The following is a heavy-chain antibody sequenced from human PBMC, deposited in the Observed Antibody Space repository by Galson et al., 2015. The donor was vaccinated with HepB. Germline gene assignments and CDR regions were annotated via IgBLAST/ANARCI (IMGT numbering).Heavy chain of an antibody. V-gene: IGHV3-21*01. Sequence: SLRLSCAASGFTFSSYSMNWVRQAPGKGLEWVSSISSSSSYIYYADSVKGRFTISRDNAKNSLYLQMNSLRAEDTAVYYCARDRRNSSGYYSGDWGQGTLVTVSS. CDR2: ISSSSSYI. J-gene: IGHJ4*02. CDR1: GFTFSSYS. D-gene: IGHD3-22*01. CDR3: ARDRRNSSGYYSGD.